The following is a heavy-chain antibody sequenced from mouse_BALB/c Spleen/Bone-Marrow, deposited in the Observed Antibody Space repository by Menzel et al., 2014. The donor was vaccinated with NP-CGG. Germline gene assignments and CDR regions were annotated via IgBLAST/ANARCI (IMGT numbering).Heavy chain of an antibody. CDR3: ARNYRYAWFAY. J-gene: IGHJ3*01. CDR2: IFPGDGGT. V-gene: IGHV1-85*01. CDR1: GYTFXSYD. Sequence: QVQLQQSGAELVKPGASVKLSCKASGYTFXSYDINWVRQRPEQGLEWIGWIFPGDGGTKCNEKFKGKATLTTDKSSSTAYMQLNRLTFEDSAVYFCARNYRYAWFAYWGQGTLVTVSA. D-gene: IGHD2-14*01.